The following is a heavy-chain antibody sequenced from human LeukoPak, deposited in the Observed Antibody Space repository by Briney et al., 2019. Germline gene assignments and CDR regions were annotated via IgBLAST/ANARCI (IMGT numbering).Heavy chain of an antibody. CDR2: IYPGDSDT. V-gene: IGHV5-51*01. Sequence: GESLKISCKGSGYSFTSYWIGWVRQMPGKGLEWMGIIYPGDSDTRYSLSFQGQITISVDRSNSSAYLQWNSLKASDTAMYYCARHSTLGYCSTTSCRTPFDIWGQGTMVTVSS. CDR1: GYSFTSYW. D-gene: IGHD2-2*01. J-gene: IGHJ3*02. CDR3: ARHSTLGYCSTTSCRTPFDI.